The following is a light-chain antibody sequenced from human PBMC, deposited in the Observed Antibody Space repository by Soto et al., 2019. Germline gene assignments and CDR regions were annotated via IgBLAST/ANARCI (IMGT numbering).Light chain of an antibody. V-gene: IGLV2-14*01. J-gene: IGLJ1*01. CDR2: DVS. CDR3: SSYTSSSTLGV. Sequence: QSVLTQPASVSGSPGQSLTISSTGTSSDVGGYNYVSWYQQHPGKAPKLMIYDVSNRPSGVSNRFSGSKSGNTASLTISGLQPEDEADYYCSSYTSSSTLGVFGTGTKVTV. CDR1: SSDVGGYNY.